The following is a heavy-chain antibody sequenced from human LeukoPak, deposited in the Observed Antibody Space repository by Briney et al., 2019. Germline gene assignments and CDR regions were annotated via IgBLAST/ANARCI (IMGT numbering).Heavy chain of an antibody. CDR3: ARGKAVAGLDY. D-gene: IGHD6-19*01. J-gene: IGHJ4*02. V-gene: IGHV3-30-3*01. CDR1: GFTFSSYW. Sequence: GGSLRLSCAASGFTFSSYWMSWVRQAPGKGLEWVAVISYDGSNKYYADSVKGRFTISRDNSKNTLYLQMNSLRAEDTAVYYCARGKAVAGLDYWGQGTLVTVSS. CDR2: ISYDGSNK.